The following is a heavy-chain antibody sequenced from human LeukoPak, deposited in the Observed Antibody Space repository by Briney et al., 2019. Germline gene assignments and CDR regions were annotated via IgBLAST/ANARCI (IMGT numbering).Heavy chain of an antibody. CDR3: AKPQAPYSSGWDDAFDI. Sequence: GGSLRLSCAASGFTFSSYAMSWVRQAPGKGLEWVSAISGSGGSTYYADSVKGRFTISRDNSKNTLYLQMNSLRAEGTAVYYCAKPQAPYSSGWDDAFDIWGQGTMVTVSS. J-gene: IGHJ3*02. D-gene: IGHD6-19*01. CDR1: GFTFSSYA. V-gene: IGHV3-23*01. CDR2: ISGSGGST.